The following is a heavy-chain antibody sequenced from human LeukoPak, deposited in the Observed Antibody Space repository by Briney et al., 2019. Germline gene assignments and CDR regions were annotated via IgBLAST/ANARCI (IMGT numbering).Heavy chain of an antibody. Sequence: ASVKVSCKASGYTFSMYNMHWVRQAPGQGLEWMGWINPNSGGTNYAQKFQGRVTMTRDTSISTAYMELSRLRSDDTAVYYCARGGGYDFWSGYLDYWGQGTLVTVSS. CDR3: ARGGGYDFWSGYLDY. V-gene: IGHV1-2*02. D-gene: IGHD3-3*01. CDR1: GYTFSMYN. CDR2: INPNSGGT. J-gene: IGHJ4*02.